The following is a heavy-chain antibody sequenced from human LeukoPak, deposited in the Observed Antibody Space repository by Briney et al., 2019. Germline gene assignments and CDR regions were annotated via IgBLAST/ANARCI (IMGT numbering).Heavy chain of an antibody. J-gene: IGHJ6*03. Sequence: LETLSLTCGVSGEPFSGYYWSWIRQPPGKGLEWIGDISESGSTNYNPSLKSRVTISVDPSKNQFSLKLTSMTAADTAVYFCVRGRTDYYYYMDVWGKGTTVTVSS. CDR1: GEPFSGYY. CDR3: VRGRTDYYYYMDV. CDR2: ISESGST. V-gene: IGHV4-34*01.